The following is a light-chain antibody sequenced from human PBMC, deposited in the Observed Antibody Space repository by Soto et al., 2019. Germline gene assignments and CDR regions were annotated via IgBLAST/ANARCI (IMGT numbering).Light chain of an antibody. J-gene: IGKJ2*01. Sequence: DIQMTQSPSSLSASVGDRVTITCRASQSISSYLNWYQHKPGKAPKLLIYAASSLQSGVPSRFSGSGSGTDFTLTISSLQPEDFATYYYQQSYSPYTFAQGTKLEIK. CDR2: AAS. CDR1: QSISSY. V-gene: IGKV1-39*01. CDR3: QQSYSPYT.